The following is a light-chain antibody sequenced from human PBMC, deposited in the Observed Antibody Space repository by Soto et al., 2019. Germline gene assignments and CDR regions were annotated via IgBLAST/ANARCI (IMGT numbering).Light chain of an antibody. J-gene: IGKJ1*01. CDR3: QQYNNSPWT. V-gene: IGKV3-15*01. CDR1: QSISDT. CDR2: GAS. Sequence: EIVMTQSPATLSVSPGGRATLSCRASQSISDTLAWYQQKPGQAPRLLIYGASTRAPGFPARFSGSGSGTDFTLTISSLQSEDFAVYYCQQYNNSPWTFGQGTKVEIK.